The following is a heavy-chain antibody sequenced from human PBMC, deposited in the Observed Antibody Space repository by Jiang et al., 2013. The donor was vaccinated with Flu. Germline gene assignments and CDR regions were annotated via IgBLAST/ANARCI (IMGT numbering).Heavy chain of an antibody. D-gene: IGHD6-19*01. J-gene: IGHJ4*02. CDR3: ARQVAGFDY. Sequence: RQPPGKGLEWIGSIYHSGSTYYNPSLKSRVTISVDTSKNQFSLKLSSVTAADTAVYYCARQVAGFDYWGQGTLVTVSS. V-gene: IGHV4-38-2*01. CDR2: IYHSGST.